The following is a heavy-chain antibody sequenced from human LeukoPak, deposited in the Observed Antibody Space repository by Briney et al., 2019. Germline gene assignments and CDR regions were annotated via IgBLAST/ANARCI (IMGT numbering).Heavy chain of an antibody. Sequence: GASVKVSCKASGYTFTSYGITWVRQAPGQRLQCMGWISAYNGKTNYAQKLQGRVTMTTDTSTSTAYMQLRSLRSDDTAVYYRARAGYSSSWDWRGKEDYYYGMDVWGQGTTVTVSS. CDR2: ISAYNGKT. CDR1: GYTFTSYG. V-gene: IGHV1-18*01. D-gene: IGHD6-13*01. J-gene: IGHJ6*02. CDR3: ARAGYSSSWDWRGKEDYYYGMDV.